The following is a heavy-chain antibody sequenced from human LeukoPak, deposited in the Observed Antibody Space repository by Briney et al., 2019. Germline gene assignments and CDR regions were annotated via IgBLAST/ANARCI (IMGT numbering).Heavy chain of an antibody. CDR2: IYYSGST. V-gene: IGHV4-59*08. D-gene: IGHD5-12*01. Sequence: PSETLSLTCTVSGGSISSYYWSWIRQPPGKGLEWIGYIYYSGSTNYNPSLKSRVTISVDTSKNQFSLKLSSVTAADTAVYYCARLGYEGYWGQGTLVTVSS. CDR1: GGSISSYY. CDR3: ARLGYEGY. J-gene: IGHJ4*02.